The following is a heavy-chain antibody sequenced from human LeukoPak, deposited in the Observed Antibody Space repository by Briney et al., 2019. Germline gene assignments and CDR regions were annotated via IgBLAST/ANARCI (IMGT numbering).Heavy chain of an antibody. CDR3: ARGDDYYDSSGYPYYFDY. CDR2: ISFDGSNK. J-gene: IGHJ4*02. V-gene: IGHV3-30-3*01. D-gene: IGHD3-22*01. Sequence: GRSLRLSCAASGSTFSSYAMHWVRQAPGKRLEWVAVISFDGSNKYYADSVKGRFTISRDNSKNTLYLQMNSLRAEDTAVYYCARGDDYYDSSGYPYYFDYWGQGTLVTVSS. CDR1: GSTFSSYA.